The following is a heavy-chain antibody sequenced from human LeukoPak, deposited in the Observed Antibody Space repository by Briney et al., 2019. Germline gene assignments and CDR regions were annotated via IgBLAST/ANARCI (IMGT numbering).Heavy chain of an antibody. CDR1: GFTFSSYA. CDR2: ISGSGGST. D-gene: IGHD4-17*01. Sequence: GPLRLSCAASGFTFSSYAMSWVRQAPGKGLEWVSAISGSGGSTYYADSVKGRFTISRDNSKNTLYLQMNSLRAEDTAVYYCARAKSGDYAYYYYYYMDVWGKGTTVTISS. CDR3: ARAKSGDYAYYYYYYMDV. J-gene: IGHJ6*03. V-gene: IGHV3-23*01.